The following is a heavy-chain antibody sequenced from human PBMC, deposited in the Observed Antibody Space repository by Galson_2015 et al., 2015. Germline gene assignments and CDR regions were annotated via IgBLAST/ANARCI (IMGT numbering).Heavy chain of an antibody. Sequence: SETLSLTCAVYGGSFSGYYWSWIRQPPGKGLEWIGEINHSGSTNYNPSLKSRVTISVDTSKNQFSLKLSSVTAADTAVYYCARGPPRLLWFGELFDYWGQGTLVTVSS. D-gene: IGHD3-10*01. CDR2: INHSGST. J-gene: IGHJ4*02. CDR1: GGSFSGYY. V-gene: IGHV4-34*01. CDR3: ARGPPRLLWFGELFDY.